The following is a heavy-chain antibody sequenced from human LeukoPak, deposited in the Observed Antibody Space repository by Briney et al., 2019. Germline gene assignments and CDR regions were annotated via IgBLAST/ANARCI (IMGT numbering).Heavy chain of an antibody. CDR2: ISGSGDST. V-gene: IGHV3-23*01. J-gene: IGHJ3*02. D-gene: IGHD5-12*01. CDR3: AKDRGYSGYDYGSDAFDI. CDR1: GFTFSTYA. Sequence: PGGSLRLSCAASGFTFSTYAMNWVRQAPEKGLEWVSTISGSGDSTYYADSVKGRFTISRDNSKNTLYLQMNSLRAEDTAVYYCAKDRGYSGYDYGSDAFDIWGQGTMVTVSS.